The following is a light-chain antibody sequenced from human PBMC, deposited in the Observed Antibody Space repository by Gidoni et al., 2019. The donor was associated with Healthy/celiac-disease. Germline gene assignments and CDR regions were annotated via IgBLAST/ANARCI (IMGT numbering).Light chain of an antibody. J-gene: IGLJ1*01. V-gene: IGLV2-8*01. Sequence: QSALTQPPSASGSPGQSVPISCTGTSSDVGGYNYFSWYHQHPGKAPKLLIFEVSKRPSGVPDRFSGSKSGNTASLTVSGLQAEDEADYYCSSYAGSKSVFGTGTKVTVL. CDR2: EVS. CDR3: SSYAGSKSV. CDR1: SSDVGGYNY.